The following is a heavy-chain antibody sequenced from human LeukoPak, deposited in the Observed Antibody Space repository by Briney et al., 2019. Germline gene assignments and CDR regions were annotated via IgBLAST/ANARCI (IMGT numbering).Heavy chain of an antibody. CDR3: ARMMRLYDAFDI. CDR1: GGSFSGYY. J-gene: IGHJ3*02. V-gene: IGHV4-34*01. Sequence: SETLSLTCAVYGGSFSGYYWSWIRQPPGKGLEWIGEINHSGSTNYNPSLKSRVTISADTPKNQFSLKLSSVTAADTAVYYCARMMRLYDAFDIWGQGTMVTVSS. D-gene: IGHD3-16*02. CDR2: INHSGST.